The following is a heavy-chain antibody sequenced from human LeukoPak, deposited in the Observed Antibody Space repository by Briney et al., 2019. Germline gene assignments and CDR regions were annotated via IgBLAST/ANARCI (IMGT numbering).Heavy chain of an antibody. CDR3: ARAQAGNYDWPLDL. J-gene: IGHJ5*02. Sequence: SVRVSCKASGGTFSKYALSWVRQAPGQGLEWMGAIIPFLDTSNYPPKFQDRVTITTDESTSTAYMDLSSLRSDDTAVYYCARAQAGNYDWPLDLWGQGTLVTVSS. CDR1: GGTFSKYA. CDR2: IIPFLDTS. V-gene: IGHV1-69*05. D-gene: IGHD5-12*01.